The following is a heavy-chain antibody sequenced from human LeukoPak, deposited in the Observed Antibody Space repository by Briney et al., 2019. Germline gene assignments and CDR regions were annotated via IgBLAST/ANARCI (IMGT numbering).Heavy chain of an antibody. Sequence: GESLRISCKGSGYSFTSYWISWVRQMPGKGLEWMGRIDPSDSYTNYSPSFQGHATISADKSISTAYLQWSSLKASDTAMYYCAGLRRDDYYYYYGMDVWGKGTTVTVSS. CDR2: IDPSDSYT. CDR3: AGLRRDDYYYYYGMDV. J-gene: IGHJ6*04. D-gene: IGHD3-10*01. CDR1: GYSFTSYW. V-gene: IGHV5-10-1*01.